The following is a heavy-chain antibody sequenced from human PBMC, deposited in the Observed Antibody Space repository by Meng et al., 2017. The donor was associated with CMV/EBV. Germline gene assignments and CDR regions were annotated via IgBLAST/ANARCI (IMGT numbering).Heavy chain of an antibody. J-gene: IGHJ4*02. CDR2: IWHHGIKT. D-gene: IGHD2/OR15-2a*01. V-gene: IGHV3-33*01. CDR3: ARDADTTSHYSQFDY. CDR1: GFAFENYG. Sequence: SGFAFENYGMHCVRQPPGKGLEWVAVIWHHGIKTYHADSVKGRFTVSRDDSKNTVYLQMSSLRAEDTAVYYCARDADTTSHYSQFDYWGQGNMVTVSS.